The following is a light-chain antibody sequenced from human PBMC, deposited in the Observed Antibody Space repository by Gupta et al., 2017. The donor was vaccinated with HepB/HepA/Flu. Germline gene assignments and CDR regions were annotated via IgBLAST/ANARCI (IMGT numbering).Light chain of an antibody. V-gene: IGLV2-23*02. J-gene: IGLJ2*01. CDR2: EVS. Sequence: QSALTQPASVSGSPGQSITISCPGTSSDVGSYNLVSWYQQHPGKAPKLMIYEVSERPSGVSNRFFGSKSGNTASLTISGLQAEDEADYYCCSYVGSRTVLFGGGTKVTVL. CDR3: CSYVGSRTVL. CDR1: SSDVGSYNL.